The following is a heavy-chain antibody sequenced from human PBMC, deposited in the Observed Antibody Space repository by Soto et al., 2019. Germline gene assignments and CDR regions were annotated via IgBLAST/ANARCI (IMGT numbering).Heavy chain of an antibody. V-gene: IGHV4-38-2*02. CDR3: ARDDDYGDDANWFDP. J-gene: IGHJ5*02. D-gene: IGHD4-17*01. CDR2: IYHSGST. CDR1: GYSISSGYY. Sequence: AATLALSCDCSGYSISSGYYWGWIRKPPGKGLEWIGSIYHSGSTYYNPSLKSRVTISVDTSKNQFSLKLSSVTAADTAVYYCARDDDYGDDANWFDPWGQGTLVSVSS.